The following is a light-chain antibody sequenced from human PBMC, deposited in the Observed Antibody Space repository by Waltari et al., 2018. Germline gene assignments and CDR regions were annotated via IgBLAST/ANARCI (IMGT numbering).Light chain of an antibody. Sequence: QSALTQPPSVSGAPRQRVTIPCSGTSSNIGDSAVNWYQQLPGKPPKIVIYYDELVPSGVSDRFSGSKSGSSASLAISGLQSEDESVYFCAAWDISLNNLLFGGGTKLTVL. CDR3: AAWDISLNNLL. CDR1: SSNIGDSA. V-gene: IGLV1-36*01. CDR2: YDE. J-gene: IGLJ2*01.